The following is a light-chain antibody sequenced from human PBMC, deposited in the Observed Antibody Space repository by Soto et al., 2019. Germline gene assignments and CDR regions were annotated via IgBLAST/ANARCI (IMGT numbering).Light chain of an antibody. J-gene: IGKJ1*01. Sequence: DIQMTPSPSSLSASVGDRVTITCRASQGISDYLAWYQQKQGKVPKLLIYAASTLQSGVPSRFSGSGSGTDFTLTISSLQPEDVATYYCQKYNSAPRAFGQGTKVEIK. CDR2: AAS. V-gene: IGKV1-27*01. CDR3: QKYNSAPRA. CDR1: QGISDY.